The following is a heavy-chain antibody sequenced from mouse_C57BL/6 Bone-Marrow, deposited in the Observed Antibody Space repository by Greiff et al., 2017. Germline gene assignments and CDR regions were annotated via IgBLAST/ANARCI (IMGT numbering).Heavy chain of an antibody. Sequence: QVQLQQSGAELARPGASVKLSCKASGYTFPSYGISWVKQRTGQGLEWIGEIYPRSGNPYYNEKFKGKATLTADKSSSTAYMELRSLTSEDSAVYFCARGRRGGYAMDYWGQGTSVTVSS. CDR2: IYPRSGNP. CDR1: GYTFPSYG. CDR3: ARGRRGGYAMDY. V-gene: IGHV1-81*01. D-gene: IGHD1-1*01. J-gene: IGHJ4*01.